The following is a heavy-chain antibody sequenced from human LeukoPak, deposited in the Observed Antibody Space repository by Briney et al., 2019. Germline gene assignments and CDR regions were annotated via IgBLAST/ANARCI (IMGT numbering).Heavy chain of an antibody. CDR1: GYTFTGSY. J-gene: IGHJ4*02. CDR3: AREPGDGGYDNFDY. V-gene: IGHV1-2*02. Sequence: GASVKVSCKASGYTFTGSYMHWVRQAPGQGLEWMGWINPNSGGTNYAQKFQGRVTMTRDTSISTAYMELSRLRSDDTAVYYCAREPGDGGYDNFDYWGQGTLVTVSS. D-gene: IGHD5-12*01. CDR2: INPNSGGT.